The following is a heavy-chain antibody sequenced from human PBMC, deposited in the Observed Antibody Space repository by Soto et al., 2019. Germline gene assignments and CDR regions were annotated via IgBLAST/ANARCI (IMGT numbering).Heavy chain of an antibody. CDR2: ISSSSSTI. Sequence: GGSLRLSCAASGFTFSTYSMNWVRQAPGKGLEWVSYISSSSSTIFYTDSVKGRFTVSRDNAKNSLYLQMNSLRVEDTAVYYCAIPTYYYDSSGPPGDWGQRSLVTVSS. J-gene: IGHJ4*02. V-gene: IGHV3-48*01. CDR3: AIPTYYYDSSGPPGD. D-gene: IGHD3-22*01. CDR1: GFTFSTYS.